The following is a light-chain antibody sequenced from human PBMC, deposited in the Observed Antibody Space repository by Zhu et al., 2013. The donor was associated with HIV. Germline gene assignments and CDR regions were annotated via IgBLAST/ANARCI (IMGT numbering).Light chain of an antibody. J-gene: IGKJ1*01. V-gene: IGKV3-11*01. CDR1: QNVNRF. CDR3: HQRSNWPRT. CDR2: AAS. Sequence: DIVMTQSPIFMSVSPGERVTLSCRASQNVNRFLAWYQKQPGQAPRLLIYAASARASGIPARFSGSGSGTEFTLTINNLDPEDSAVYYCHQRSNWPRTFGQGTTIEI.